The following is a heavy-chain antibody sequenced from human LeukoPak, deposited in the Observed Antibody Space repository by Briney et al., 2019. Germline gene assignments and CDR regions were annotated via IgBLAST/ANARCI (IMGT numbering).Heavy chain of an antibody. Sequence: GRSLRLSCAASGFTFSSYAMHWVRQAPGKGLEWVAVISYDGSNKYYADSVKGRFTISRDNAKNSLYLQMNSLRAEDTAVYYCARRHPDTAMVSLADYYGMDVWGQGTTVTVSS. CDR2: ISYDGSNK. J-gene: IGHJ6*02. CDR1: GFTFSSYA. CDR3: ARRHPDTAMVSLADYYGMDV. D-gene: IGHD5-18*01. V-gene: IGHV3-30-3*01.